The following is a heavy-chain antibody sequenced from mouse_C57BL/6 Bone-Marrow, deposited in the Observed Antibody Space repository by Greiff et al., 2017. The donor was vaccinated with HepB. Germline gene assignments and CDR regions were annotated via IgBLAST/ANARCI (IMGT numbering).Heavy chain of an antibody. CDR3: ARGGERDYWYFDV. V-gene: IGHV1-18*01. CDR2: INPNNGGT. CDR1: GYTFTDYN. Sequence: DVHLVESGPELVKPGASVKIPCKASGYTFTDYNMDWVKQSHGKSLEWIGDINPNNGGTIYNQKFKGKATLTVDKSSSTAYMELRSLTSEDTAVYYCARGGERDYWYFDVWGTGTTVTVSS. J-gene: IGHJ1*03.